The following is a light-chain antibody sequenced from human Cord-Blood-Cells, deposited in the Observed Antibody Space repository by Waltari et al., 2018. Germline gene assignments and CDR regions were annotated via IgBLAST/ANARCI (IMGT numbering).Light chain of an antibody. CDR3: QQFNNYPLT. Sequence: AIQLTQSPSSLSASVGDRVTITCRASQGLSSAFALYQQKPGKAPKLLIYDASSLESGVPSRFSGSGSGTDFTLTISSLQPEDFATYYCQQFNNYPLTFGGGTKVEIK. CDR1: QGLSSA. J-gene: IGKJ4*01. V-gene: IGKV1D-13*01. CDR2: DAS.